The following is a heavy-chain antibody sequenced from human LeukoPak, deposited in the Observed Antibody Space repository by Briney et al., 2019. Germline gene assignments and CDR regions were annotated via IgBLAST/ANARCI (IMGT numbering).Heavy chain of an antibody. Sequence: GGSLRLSCAASGFTFSSYSMNWVRQAPGKGLEWVSSISRSSSYIYYADSLKGRFTITRDNAKISLFLQMNSLRAENTAVYYCARAAQSRSTKDYYYMDVWGKGTTVTVSS. J-gene: IGHJ6*03. CDR3: ARAAQSRSTKDYYYMDV. CDR1: GFTFSSYS. D-gene: IGHD6-6*01. V-gene: IGHV3-21*01. CDR2: ISRSSSYI.